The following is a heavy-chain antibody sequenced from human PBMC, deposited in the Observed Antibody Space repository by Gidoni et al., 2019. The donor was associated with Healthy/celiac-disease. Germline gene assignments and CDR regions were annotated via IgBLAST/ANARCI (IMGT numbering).Heavy chain of an antibody. D-gene: IGHD5-18*01. CDR2: ISSSGRTI. CDR3: ARVIRSYGRFDAFDI. CDR1: GFPFRYYY. Sequence: QVQLVESGGGLVKPGGSLRLSCAASGFPFRYYYMRWIRQAPGKGLEWVSYISSSGRTIYDADSVKGRFTISRDNAKNSLYLQMNSLRAEDTAVYYCARVIRSYGRFDAFDIWGQGTMVTVSS. J-gene: IGHJ3*02. V-gene: IGHV3-11*01.